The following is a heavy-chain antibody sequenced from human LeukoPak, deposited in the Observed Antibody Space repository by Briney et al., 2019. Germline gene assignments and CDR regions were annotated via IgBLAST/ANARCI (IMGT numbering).Heavy chain of an antibody. Sequence: GGTLRLSCAASRFTFTIYGMSWVRQAPGKGLEWVSDISGSGHSTYYADSVKGRFTISRDNSKNTLYLQMKSLRADDTAVYYCAKDYSGYDFPYYYYMDVWGRGTTVTISS. CDR2: ISGSGHST. J-gene: IGHJ6*03. CDR3: AKDYSGYDFPYYYYMDV. V-gene: IGHV3-23*01. CDR1: RFTFTIYG. D-gene: IGHD5-12*01.